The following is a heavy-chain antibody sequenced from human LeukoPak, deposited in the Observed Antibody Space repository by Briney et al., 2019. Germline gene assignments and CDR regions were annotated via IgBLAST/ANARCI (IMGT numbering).Heavy chain of an antibody. Sequence: PGRSLRLSCAASGFTFSSYAMHWVRQAPGKGLEWVAVISYDGSNKYYADSVKGRFTISRDNSKNTLYLQMNSLRAEDTAVYYCVRVRAGGRSSWALNYWGQGTLVTVSS. J-gene: IGHJ4*02. CDR3: VRVRAGGRSSWALNY. V-gene: IGHV3-30-3*01. CDR2: ISYDGSNK. D-gene: IGHD6-13*01. CDR1: GFTFSSYA.